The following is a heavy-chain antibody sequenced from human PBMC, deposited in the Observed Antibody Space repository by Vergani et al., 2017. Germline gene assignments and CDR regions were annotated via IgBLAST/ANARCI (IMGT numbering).Heavy chain of an antibody. D-gene: IGHD3-10*01. Sequence: QVQLVQSGAEVKKPGSSVKVSCKASGGTFSSYAISWVRQAPGQGLEWMGRIIPILGIANYGQKFQGRVTITADKSTSTAYMELSSLRPEDTAVYYCARVAPRYGSESYYPLYNWFDPWGQGTLVTVSS. CDR3: ARVAPRYGSESYYPLYNWFDP. CDR2: IIPILGIA. V-gene: IGHV1-69*04. CDR1: GGTFSSYA. J-gene: IGHJ5*02.